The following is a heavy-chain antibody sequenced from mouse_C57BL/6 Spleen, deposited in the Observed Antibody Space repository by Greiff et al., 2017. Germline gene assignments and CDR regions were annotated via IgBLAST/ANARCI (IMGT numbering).Heavy chain of an antibody. Sequence: VQLQQSGPELVKPGASVKIPCKASGYTFTDYNMDWVKQSHGKSLEWIGDINPNNGGTIYNQKFKGKATLTVDKSSSTAYMELRSLTSEDTAVYYCRTYYYGSSYWYFDVWGTGTTVTVAS. D-gene: IGHD1-1*01. CDR3: RTYYYGSSYWYFDV. J-gene: IGHJ1*03. V-gene: IGHV1-18*01. CDR2: INPNNGGT. CDR1: GYTFTDYN.